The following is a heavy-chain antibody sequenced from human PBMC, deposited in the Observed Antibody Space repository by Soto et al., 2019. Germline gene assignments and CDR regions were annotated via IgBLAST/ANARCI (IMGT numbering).Heavy chain of an antibody. CDR3: ATQPTTGDTDLWFDP. D-gene: IGHD2-21*01. CDR2: IFYSGNT. V-gene: IGHV4-39*01. J-gene: IGHJ5*02. CDR1: GGSISTSRSY. Sequence: QLQLLESGPGLVKASETLSLTCNVSGGSISTSRSYWAWIRQPPGKGLAWLANIFYSGNTYYNPSIACRVAVSVDSSKTEFSLKLRSVTAADTAVYYCATQPTTGDTDLWFDPWGQGTLVTVSS.